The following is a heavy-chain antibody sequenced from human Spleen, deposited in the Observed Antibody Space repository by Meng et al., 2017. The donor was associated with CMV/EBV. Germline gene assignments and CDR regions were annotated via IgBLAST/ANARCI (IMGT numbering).Heavy chain of an antibody. V-gene: IGHV3-66*02. Sequence: GESLKISCAASGFTVSSNYMSWVRQAPGKGLEWGSVIYSGGSTYYADSVKGRFTISRDNSKNTLYLQMNSLRASDTAVYYCARTTGPFFDYWGQGTLVTVSS. CDR1: GFTVSSNY. J-gene: IGHJ4*02. CDR3: ARTTGPFFDY. D-gene: IGHD1-14*01. CDR2: IYSGGST.